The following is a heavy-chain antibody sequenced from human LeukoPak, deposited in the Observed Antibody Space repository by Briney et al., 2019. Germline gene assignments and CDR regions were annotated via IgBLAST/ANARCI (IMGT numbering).Heavy chain of an antibody. Sequence: SEALSLTCSVSGGSISITSHYWVWIRQPPGKGLEWIGSIYYDGSTYYNPSLKSRVTMPVDTSRNQLLLNLSSVTAADTAVYYCAREGTTVTTLDYWGQGTLVTVSS. CDR2: IYYDGST. CDR1: GGSISITSHY. CDR3: AREGTTVTTLDY. D-gene: IGHD4-17*01. J-gene: IGHJ4*02. V-gene: IGHV4-39*02.